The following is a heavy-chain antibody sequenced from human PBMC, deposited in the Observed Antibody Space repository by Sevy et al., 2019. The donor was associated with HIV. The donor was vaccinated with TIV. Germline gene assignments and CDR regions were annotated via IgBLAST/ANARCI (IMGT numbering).Heavy chain of an antibody. D-gene: IGHD5-12*01. CDR1: GFTFSSYS. J-gene: IGHJ4*02. V-gene: IGHV3-7*01. Sequence: GGSLRLSCAASGFTFSSYSMSWVRQAPGKGLEWVANIKQDGSEKYYVDSVKGRFTISRDNAKNSLYLQMSSLRAEDMAVYYCARDGDGYNLFDYWGQGTLVTVSS. CDR2: IKQDGSEK. CDR3: ARDGDGYNLFDY.